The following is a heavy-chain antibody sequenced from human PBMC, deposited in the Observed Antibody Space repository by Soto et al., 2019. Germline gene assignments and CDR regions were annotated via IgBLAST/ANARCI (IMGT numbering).Heavy chain of an antibody. V-gene: IGHV3-23*01. CDR3: SRRSSGWYFDY. D-gene: IGHD6-19*01. Sequence: EVQLLESGGGLVQPGGSLRLSCAASGFSFSSYAMNWVRQAPGKGLEWVSVISGSGDSTYYADSVKGRFTISRDNSKNTLYLQMISRRAEDLAVYYCSRRSSGWYFDYCGQGTLVIVSS. CDR2: ISGSGDST. J-gene: IGHJ4*02. CDR1: GFSFSSYA.